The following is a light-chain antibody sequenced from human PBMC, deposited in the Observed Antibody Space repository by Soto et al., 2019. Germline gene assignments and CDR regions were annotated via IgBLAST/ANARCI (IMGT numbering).Light chain of an antibody. CDR2: RNN. V-gene: IGLV1-47*01. CDR1: SSNIGSNY. CDR3: AAWDDSLSGRGV. J-gene: IGLJ1*01. Sequence: QSVLTQPPSASGTPGQRVTISCSGSSSNIGSNYVYWYQQPPGTAPKLLIYRNNQRPSGVPDRFSGSKSGTSASLAISGLRSEDESDYYSAAWDDSLSGRGVFGTGTKVTVL.